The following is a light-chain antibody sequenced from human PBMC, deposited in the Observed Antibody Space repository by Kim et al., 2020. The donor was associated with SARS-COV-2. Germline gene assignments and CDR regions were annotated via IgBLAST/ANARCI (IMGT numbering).Light chain of an antibody. CDR2: GTS. V-gene: IGKV3-20*01. Sequence: AGERATLSCRSSQSVRSSYLAWHQQTPGQTPRLLIYGTSYRATDIPDRFSGSVSGTEFTLTISILEPEDFAVYCCQQYGSPPGLTFGGGTKVDLK. CDR1: QSVRSSY. J-gene: IGKJ4*01. CDR3: QQYGSPPGLT.